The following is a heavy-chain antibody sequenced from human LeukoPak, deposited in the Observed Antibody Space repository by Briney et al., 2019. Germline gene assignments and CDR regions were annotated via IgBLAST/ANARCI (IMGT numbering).Heavy chain of an antibody. CDR2: ISYDGSNK. D-gene: IGHD3-10*01. V-gene: IGHV3-30*18. J-gene: IGHJ4*02. CDR1: GFTFTTYG. Sequence: GGSLRLSCAASGFTFTTYGMHWVRQAPGKGLEWVAVISYDGSNKYYADSVKGRFTISRDNSKNTLYLQMNSLRAEDTAVYYCAKGLLWFGELPFTLMDYWGQGTLVTVSS. CDR3: AKGLLWFGELPFTLMDY.